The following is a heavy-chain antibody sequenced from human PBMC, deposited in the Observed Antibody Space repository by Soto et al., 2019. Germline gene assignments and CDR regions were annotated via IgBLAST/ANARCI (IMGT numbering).Heavy chain of an antibody. Sequence: ELQLVESGGGLVKPGGSLRLSCAASGFTFPGSSMNWVRQAPGKGLEWVASITSDSSYTQYADSLKGRFTISRDNAKNSLYLQMSSLRVEDTAVYYCVRGGGGGLFDPWGQGTMVTVSS. D-gene: IGHD2-15*01. CDR3: VRGGGGGLFDP. J-gene: IGHJ5*02. CDR1: GFTFPGSS. CDR2: ITSDSSYT. V-gene: IGHV3-21*02.